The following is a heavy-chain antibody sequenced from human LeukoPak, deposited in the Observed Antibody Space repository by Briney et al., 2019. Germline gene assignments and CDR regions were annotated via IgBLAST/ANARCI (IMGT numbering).Heavy chain of an antibody. V-gene: IGHV3-7*01. CDR2: IKQDGSEK. CDR1: GFTLSSYW. D-gene: IGHD2-21*01. Sequence: PGGSLRLSCAASGFTLSSYWMSWVRQAPGKGLEWVANIKQDGSEKYYVDSVKGRFTISRDNAKNSLYLQMNSLRVEDTALYYCAKDRAYGQFLWGNDYWGQGTLVTVSS. J-gene: IGHJ4*02. CDR3: AKDRAYGQFLWGNDY.